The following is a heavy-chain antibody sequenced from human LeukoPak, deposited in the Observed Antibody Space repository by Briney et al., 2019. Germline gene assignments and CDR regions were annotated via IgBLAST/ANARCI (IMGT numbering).Heavy chain of an antibody. Sequence: GGSLRLSCAASGFTFSSYAMSWVCQAPGKGLEWVSALSGSGDSTYSTDSVKGRFTISRDNTKNTLYLQMNSLRAEDTAVYYCAKKVPANWGSYFDYWGQGTLVTVSS. CDR1: GFTFSSYA. CDR2: LSGSGDST. J-gene: IGHJ4*02. V-gene: IGHV3-23*01. CDR3: AKKVPANWGSYFDY. D-gene: IGHD7-27*01.